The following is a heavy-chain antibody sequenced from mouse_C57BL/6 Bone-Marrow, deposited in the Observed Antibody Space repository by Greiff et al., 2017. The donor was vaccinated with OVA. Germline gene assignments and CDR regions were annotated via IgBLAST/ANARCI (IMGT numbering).Heavy chain of an antibody. V-gene: IGHV2-2*01. CDR3: ARKRSVITTVVATDYYAMDY. CDR2: IWSGGST. D-gene: IGHD1-1*01. CDR1: GFSLTSYG. Sequence: QVQLKQSGPGLVQPSQSLSITCTVSGFSLTSYGVHWVRQSPGKGLEWLGVIWSGGSTDYNAAFISRLSISKDNSKSQVFFNMNSLQADDTAIYYCARKRSVITTVVATDYYAMDYWGQGTSVTVSS. J-gene: IGHJ4*01.